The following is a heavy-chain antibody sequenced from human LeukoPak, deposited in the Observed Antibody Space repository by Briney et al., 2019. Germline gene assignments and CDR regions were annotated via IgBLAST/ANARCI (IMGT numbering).Heavy chain of an antibody. CDR3: ATGSRAPFLATGTHEGAY. Sequence: SETLSLTCTVSGYSISSGYYWGWIRQPPGKGLEWIGSIYHSGSTYYNPSLKSRVTISVDTSKNQFSLKLSSVTAADTAVYYCATGSRAPFLATGTHEGAYWGQGTLVTVS. J-gene: IGHJ4*02. CDR2: IYHSGST. V-gene: IGHV4-38-2*02. D-gene: IGHD5-12*01. CDR1: GYSISSGYY.